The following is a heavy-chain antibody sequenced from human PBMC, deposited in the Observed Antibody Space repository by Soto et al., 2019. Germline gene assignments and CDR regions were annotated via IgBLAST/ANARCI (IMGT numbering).Heavy chain of an antibody. D-gene: IGHD1-1*01. V-gene: IGHV1-2*02. CDR3: AAETGADTFDF. CDR1: GYNFNDYF. CDR2: IKPRSGET. J-gene: IGHJ4*02. Sequence: QVHLVQSGAEVGEPGASVKVSCKASGYNFNDYFMHWVRQAPGQGLEWMGWIKPRSGETKYEQKFHGRVTLTSDMSISTAYMEVTLVTSGDTAVYFCAAETGADTFDFWGQGTLVIVSP.